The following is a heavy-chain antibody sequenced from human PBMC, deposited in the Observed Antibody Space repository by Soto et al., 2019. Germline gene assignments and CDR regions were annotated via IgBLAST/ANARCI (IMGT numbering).Heavy chain of an antibody. Sequence: QVTLKESGPVLVKPTETLTLTCTVSGFSLSNARMGVSWIRQPPGKALEWLAHIFSNDEKSYSTSLKSRLTISKDTSKSQVVLTMTNMDPVDTATYYCARIETISYDFWSGYFPADWFDPWGQGTLVTVSS. CDR2: IFSNDEK. CDR3: ARIETISYDFWSGYFPADWFDP. CDR1: GFSLSNARMG. J-gene: IGHJ5*02. V-gene: IGHV2-26*01. D-gene: IGHD3-3*01.